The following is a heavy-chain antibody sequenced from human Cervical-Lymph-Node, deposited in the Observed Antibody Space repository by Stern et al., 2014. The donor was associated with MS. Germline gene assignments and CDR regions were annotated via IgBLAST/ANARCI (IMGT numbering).Heavy chain of an antibody. CDR1: GFSLSNPRMG. V-gene: IGHV2-26*01. Sequence: QITLKESGPVLVKPTETLTLTCTVSGFSLSNPRMGVRWIRQPPGKALEXVAHIVSDDDKSYTTSLKSRLTISQDTSKSQVVLTMTNVDPVDTATYYCARFGYSSSWYWFDTWGQGTLVTVSS. D-gene: IGHD6-13*01. J-gene: IGHJ5*02. CDR3: ARFGYSSSWYWFDT. CDR2: IVSDDDK.